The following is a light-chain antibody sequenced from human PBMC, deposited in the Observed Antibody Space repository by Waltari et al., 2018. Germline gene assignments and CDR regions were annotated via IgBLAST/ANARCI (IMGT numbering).Light chain of an antibody. CDR1: HSAFYGSNNKNF. CDR3: QQYYTTPLT. V-gene: IGKV4-1*01. CDR2: WAS. J-gene: IGKJ4*01. Sequence: DIVMTQSPDSLTVSLGGRATINCKSSHSAFYGSNNKNFLAWYQQKSGQPPKLLIYWASTRESGVPDRFSGSGSGTDFTLTISSLQAEDVAVYYCQQYYTTPLTFGGGTKGDQT.